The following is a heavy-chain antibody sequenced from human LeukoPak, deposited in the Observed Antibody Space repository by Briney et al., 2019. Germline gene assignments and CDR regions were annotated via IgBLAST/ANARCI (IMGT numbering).Heavy chain of an antibody. CDR2: MSGGGGST. Sequence: GGSLRLSCAASGFTFSSYAMSWVRQAPGKGLEWVSAMSGGGGSTYYADSVKGRFTISRDNSKNTLYLQMNSLRAEDTAVYYCAKDRWGLIVVVINAFDIWGQGTMVTVSS. D-gene: IGHD3-22*01. V-gene: IGHV3-23*01. CDR1: GFTFSSYA. CDR3: AKDRWGLIVVVINAFDI. J-gene: IGHJ3*02.